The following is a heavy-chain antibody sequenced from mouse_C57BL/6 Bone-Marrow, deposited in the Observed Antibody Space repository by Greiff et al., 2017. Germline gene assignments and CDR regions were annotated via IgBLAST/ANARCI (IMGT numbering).Heavy chain of an antibody. D-gene: IGHD1-1*01. Sequence: QVQLQQSGAELVKPGASVKVSCKASGYTFTSYWMHWVKQRPGQGLEWIGRIHPSDSGTNYNQKFKGKATLTVGKSSSTAYMQLSRLTSEDAAVYYCAILQYAPALLTVVVPVGGTGTTVTVSS. CDR3: AILQYAPALLTVVVPV. V-gene: IGHV1-74*01. J-gene: IGHJ1*03. CDR2: IHPSDSGT. CDR1: GYTFTSYW.